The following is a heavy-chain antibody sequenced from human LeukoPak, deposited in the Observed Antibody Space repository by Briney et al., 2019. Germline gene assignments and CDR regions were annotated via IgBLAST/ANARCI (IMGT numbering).Heavy chain of an antibody. D-gene: IGHD3-3*01. CDR2: IIPIFGTA. Sequence: GASVKVSCKASGGTFSSYAISWVRQAPGQGLEWMGGIIPIFGTANYAQKFQGRVTITADESTSTAYMELSSLRSEDTAVYYCARDKRFLEWYYGMDVWGQGTTVTVSS. CDR1: GGTFSSYA. V-gene: IGHV1-69*01. CDR3: ARDKRFLEWYYGMDV. J-gene: IGHJ6*02.